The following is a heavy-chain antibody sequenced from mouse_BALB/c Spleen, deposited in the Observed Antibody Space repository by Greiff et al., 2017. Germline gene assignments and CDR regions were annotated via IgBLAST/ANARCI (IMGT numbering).Heavy chain of an antibody. V-gene: IGHV6-6*02. CDR1: GFTFSNYW. J-gene: IGHJ2*01. CDR3: TRENYGVDY. D-gene: IGHD1-2*01. Sequence: EVKLEESGGGLVQPGGSMKLSCVASGFTFSNYWMNWVRQSPEKGLEWVAEIRLKSNNYATHYAESVKGRFTISRDDSKSSVYLQMNNLRAEDTGIYYCTRENYGVDYWGQGTTLTVSS. CDR2: IRLKSNNYAT.